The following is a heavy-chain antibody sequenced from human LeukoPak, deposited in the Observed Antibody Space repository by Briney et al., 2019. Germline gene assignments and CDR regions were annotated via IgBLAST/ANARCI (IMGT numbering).Heavy chain of an antibody. J-gene: IGHJ4*02. CDR1: GFTFSTYW. CDR2: INGDGSDT. CDR3: ARDGGDSSGYWFDY. D-gene: IGHD3-22*01. V-gene: IGHV3-74*01. Sequence: QPGGSLRLSCAASGFTFSTYWMHWVRQAPGKGLVWVSRINGDGSDTSYADSVKGRLTISRDNAKNTRYLQMNSLRAEDTAVYYCARDGGDSSGYWFDYWGQGTLVTVSS.